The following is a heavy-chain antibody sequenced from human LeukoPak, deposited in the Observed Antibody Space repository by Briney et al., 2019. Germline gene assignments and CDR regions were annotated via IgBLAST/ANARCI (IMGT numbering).Heavy chain of an antibody. J-gene: IGHJ3*02. CDR3: ARDSSGWPLDAFDI. D-gene: IGHD6-19*01. V-gene: IGHV1-18*01. Sequence: ASVKVSCKASGYTFTSYGISWVRQAPGQGLEWMGWISAYNGNTNYAQKLQGRVTMTTDTSTSTAYMELRSLRSDDTAVYYCARDSSGWPLDAFDIWGQGTMVTVSS. CDR1: GYTFTSYG. CDR2: ISAYNGNT.